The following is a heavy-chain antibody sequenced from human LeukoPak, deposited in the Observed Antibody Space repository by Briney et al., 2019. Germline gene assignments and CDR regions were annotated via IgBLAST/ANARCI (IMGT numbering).Heavy chain of an antibody. Sequence: SETLSLTCAVYGGSFSGYYWSWIRQPPGKGLEWIGAINHSGSTNYNPSLKSRVTISVDTSKNQFSLKLSSVTAADTAVYYCARGQVRSVGFDYWGQGTLVTVSS. D-gene: IGHD3-3*01. V-gene: IGHV4-34*01. CDR3: ARGQVRSVGFDY. CDR2: INHSGST. CDR1: GGSFSGYY. J-gene: IGHJ4*02.